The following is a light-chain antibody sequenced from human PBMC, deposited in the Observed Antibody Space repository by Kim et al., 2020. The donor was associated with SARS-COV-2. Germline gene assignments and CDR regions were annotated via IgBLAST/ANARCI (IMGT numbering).Light chain of an antibody. Sequence: QRVTISCTGNSSNIGAGYHVHWYHQLPGRAPKLLIYDNHNRPSGVPDRVSGSKSGTSASLAITGLQAEDEADYYCQSYDSSLRSWVFGGGTQLTVL. V-gene: IGLV1-40*01. CDR2: DNH. J-gene: IGLJ3*02. CDR3: QSYDSSLRSWV. CDR1: SSNIGAGYH.